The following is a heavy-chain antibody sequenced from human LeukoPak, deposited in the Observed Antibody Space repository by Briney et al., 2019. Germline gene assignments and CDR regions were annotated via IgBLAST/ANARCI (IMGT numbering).Heavy chain of an antibody. D-gene: IGHD3-16*01. CDR3: ARDLGGGTDY. CDR1: GFXFSSYA. CDR2: ITSDGSNK. J-gene: IGHJ4*02. Sequence: PGGSLRLSCAASGFXFSSYAVHWVRQASGKGLEWVATITSDGSNKYYADSVKGRFTISRDNSKNTLYLQMNSLTAEDTAVYYCARDLGGGTDYWGQGTLVTVSS. V-gene: IGHV3-30-3*01.